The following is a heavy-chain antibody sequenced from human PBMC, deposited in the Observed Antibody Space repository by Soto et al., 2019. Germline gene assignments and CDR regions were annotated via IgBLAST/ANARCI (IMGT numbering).Heavy chain of an antibody. Sequence: PGGSLRVSCAAAGFNFSSYGRHWVRPAPGKGLEWVAVISYDGSNKYYADSVKGRFTISRDNSKNTLYLQMNSLRAEDTAVYYCAKDLGIGYSSSYYYGMDVWGQGTTVTVSS. V-gene: IGHV3-30*18. D-gene: IGHD6-13*01. CDR3: AKDLGIGYSSSYYYGMDV. CDR2: ISYDGSNK. J-gene: IGHJ6*02. CDR1: GFNFSSYG.